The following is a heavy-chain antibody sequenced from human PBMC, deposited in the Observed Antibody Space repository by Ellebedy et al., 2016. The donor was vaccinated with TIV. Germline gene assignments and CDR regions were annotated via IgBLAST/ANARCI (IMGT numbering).Heavy chain of an antibody. CDR1: GFSVRSNY. Sequence: PGGSLRLSCAASGFSVRSNYMHWVRQAPGKGLEWVPVIYSGADGGDTYYADSVKGRFTISRDNSKNTLYLQMNSLRAEDTAVYYCARDAADNGGKLDYWGQGALVTVSS. D-gene: IGHD4-23*01. J-gene: IGHJ4*02. CDR2: IYSGADGGDT. CDR3: ARDAADNGGKLDY. V-gene: IGHV3-53*01.